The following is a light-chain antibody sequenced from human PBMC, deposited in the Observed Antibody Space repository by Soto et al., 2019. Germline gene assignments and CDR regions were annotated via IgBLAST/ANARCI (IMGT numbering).Light chain of an antibody. J-gene: IGLJ1*01. CDR2: SNN. CDR1: SSNIGTNS. V-gene: IGLV1-44*01. CDR3: QSYDSSLSVLYV. Sequence: QSVLTQPPSASGTPGQRVTISCSGSSSNIGTNSVNWYQQLPETAPKLLIYSNNQRPSGVPDRFSGSKSGTSASLAISGLQSEDEADYYCQSYDSSLSVLYVFGTGTKVTVL.